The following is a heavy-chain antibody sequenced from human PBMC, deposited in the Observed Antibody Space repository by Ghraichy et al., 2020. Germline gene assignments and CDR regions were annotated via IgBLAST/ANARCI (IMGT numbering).Heavy chain of an antibody. CDR3: AREGGNSLYYFDY. Sequence: GGSLRLSCAASGFTFSTYSMTWVRQAPGKGLEWISYIVSNSNTKYYADSVKGRFTISRDNAKNSLFLQMNSLRADDTAVYYCAREGGNSLYYFDYWGQGTLVTVSS. CDR2: IVSNSNTK. CDR1: GFTFSTYS. V-gene: IGHV3-48*01. D-gene: IGHD4-23*01. J-gene: IGHJ4*02.